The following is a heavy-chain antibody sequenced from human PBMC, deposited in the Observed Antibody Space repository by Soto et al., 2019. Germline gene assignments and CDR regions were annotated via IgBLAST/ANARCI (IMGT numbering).Heavy chain of an antibody. CDR1: GDSVSSNSAA. CDR2: TYYRSKWYN. V-gene: IGHV6-1*01. J-gene: IGHJ6*03. CDR3: AKEGSITMVRRVTPYYYYYYMDV. D-gene: IGHD3-10*01. Sequence: SQTFSLTCAISGDSVSSNSAAWNWIRQSPSRGLEWLGRTYYRSKWYNDYAVSVKSRITINPDTSKNQFSLQLNSVTPADTAVYYCAKEGSITMVRRVTPYYYYYYMDVWGKGTTVTVSS.